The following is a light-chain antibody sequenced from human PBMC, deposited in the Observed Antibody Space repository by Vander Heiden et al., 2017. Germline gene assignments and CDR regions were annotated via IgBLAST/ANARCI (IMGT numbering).Light chain of an antibody. J-gene: IGKJ4*01. CDR2: DAS. CDR3: QQRSDRLT. CDR1: QSVTTY. V-gene: IGKV3-11*01. Sequence: ETVLTQSPATLSVSPGERATLSCRASQSVTTYLAWYQQKPGQAPRLLIPDASERATGIPARFSGSGSGTDFTITISSLEPEDFAVYYCQQRSDRLTFGGGTKVEIK.